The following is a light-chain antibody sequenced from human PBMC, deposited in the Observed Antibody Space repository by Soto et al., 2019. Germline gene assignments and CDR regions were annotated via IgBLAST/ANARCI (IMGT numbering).Light chain of an antibody. CDR2: DVS. Sequence: DVQMTQSPSTLSASVGDRVTITCRARRSINDLLAWYQQKPGKAPKFLIYDVSTLESGVPSRFSSSGSGTEVSLTISSLQPEDFATYYCQLYDSYPLTFGGGTRVEIK. CDR3: QLYDSYPLT. CDR1: RSINDL. J-gene: IGKJ4*01. V-gene: IGKV1-5*01.